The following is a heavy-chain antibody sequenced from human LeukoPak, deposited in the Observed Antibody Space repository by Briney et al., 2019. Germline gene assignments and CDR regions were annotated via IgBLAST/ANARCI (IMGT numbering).Heavy chain of an antibody. V-gene: IGHV1-2*02. Sequence: ASVKVSCKASGYTFTGYYMHWVRQAPGQGLEWMGWIDPNSGGTNYAQKFQGRVTMTRDTSISTAYMELSRLRSDDTAVYYCAKDPGFMIVRGSFDYWGQGTLVTVSS. J-gene: IGHJ4*02. D-gene: IGHD3-22*01. CDR2: IDPNSGGT. CDR3: AKDPGFMIVRGSFDY. CDR1: GYTFTGYY.